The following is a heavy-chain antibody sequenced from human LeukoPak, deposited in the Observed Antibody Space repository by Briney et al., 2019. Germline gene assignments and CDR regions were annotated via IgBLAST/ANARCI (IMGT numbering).Heavy chain of an antibody. CDR1: GYSISSGYY. D-gene: IGHD4-11*01. V-gene: IGHV4-38-2*02. CDR3: ARGPTVRDMGV. Sequence: SETLSLTCTVSGYSISSGYYWGWIRQPPGKGLQWIGSFYRSGSTYYNPSLKSRVTISVDTSKNQFSLKLNSVTAADTAVYYCARGPTVRDMGVWGKGTTVTVSS. CDR2: FYRSGST. J-gene: IGHJ6*03.